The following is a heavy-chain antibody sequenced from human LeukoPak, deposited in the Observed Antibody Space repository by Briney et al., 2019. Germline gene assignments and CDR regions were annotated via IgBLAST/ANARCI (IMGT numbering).Heavy chain of an antibody. CDR1: GLTARHNVNTA. D-gene: IGHD2-21*01. CDR2: ITTSGST. CDR3: AKAPVWNYYYGLDV. J-gene: IGHJ6*02. Sequence: PGGSLRLSCAASGLTARHNVNTAMSWVRHAPGKGLERVSGITTSGSTYYADSVKGRFTISRENSNNALYLHMDSLRAEDTAVYYCAKAPVWNYYYGLDVWGQGTTVTVSS. V-gene: IGHV3-23*01.